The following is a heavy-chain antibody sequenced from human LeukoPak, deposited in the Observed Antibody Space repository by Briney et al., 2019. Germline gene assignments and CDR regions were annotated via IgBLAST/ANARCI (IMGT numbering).Heavy chain of an antibody. CDR1: GFTFSSYG. CDR2: ISSSSDSI. D-gene: IGHD5-12*01. Sequence: PGGSLRLSCAASGFTFSSYGMNWVRQAPGKRLEWVSYISSSSDSIYYADSVKGRFTISRDNAENLLYLQRTSLRDEDTAVSYCARAMRSGYDYWGQGTLVTVSS. J-gene: IGHJ4*02. V-gene: IGHV3-48*02. CDR3: ARAMRSGYDY.